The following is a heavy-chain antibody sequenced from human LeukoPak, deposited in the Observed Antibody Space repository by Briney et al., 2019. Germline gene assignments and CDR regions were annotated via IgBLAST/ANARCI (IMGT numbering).Heavy chain of an antibody. Sequence: GASVKVSCKASGYTFTSYYMHWVRQAPGQGLEWTGIINPSGGSTSYAQKFQGRVTMTRDMSTSTVYMELSSLRSEDTAVYYCARDGATVTTKGLHYYYYMDVWGKGTTVTVSS. D-gene: IGHD4-17*01. J-gene: IGHJ6*03. CDR3: ARDGATVTTKGLHYYYYMDV. V-gene: IGHV1-46*01. CDR1: GYTFTSYY. CDR2: INPSGGST.